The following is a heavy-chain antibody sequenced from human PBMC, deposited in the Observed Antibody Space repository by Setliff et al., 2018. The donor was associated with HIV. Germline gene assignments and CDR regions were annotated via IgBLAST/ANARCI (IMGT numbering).Heavy chain of an antibody. J-gene: IGHJ6*03. D-gene: IGHD5-18*01. CDR1: GASIGRRSDC. V-gene: IGHV4-39*01. CDR3: ARLRADVDTATMFSYYYYMDV. Sequence: SETLSLTCTVSGASIGRRSDCWGWIRQPPGKGLEWIGSFYYSWNTYYNPSLKSRVTISVDTSKNQFSLKLSSVTAADTAVYYCARLRADVDTATMFSYYYYMDVWGKGTTVTVSS. CDR2: FYYSWNT.